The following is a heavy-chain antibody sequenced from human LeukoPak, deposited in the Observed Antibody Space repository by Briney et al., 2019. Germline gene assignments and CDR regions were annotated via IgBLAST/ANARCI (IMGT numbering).Heavy chain of an antibody. D-gene: IGHD5-18*01. CDR2: INPNSGGT. V-gene: IGHV1-2*02. CDR3: ARDLAGGYSYGSDY. J-gene: IGHJ4*02. Sequence: ASVKVSCKASGYTFTGYYMHWVRQAPGQGLEWMGWINPNSGGTNYAQKLQGRVTMTRDTSISTAYMELSRLRSDDTAVYYCARDLAGGYSYGSDYWGQGTLVTVSS. CDR1: GYTFTGYY.